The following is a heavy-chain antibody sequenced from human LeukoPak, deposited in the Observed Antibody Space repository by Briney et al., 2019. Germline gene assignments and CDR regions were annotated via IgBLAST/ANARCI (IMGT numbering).Heavy chain of an antibody. D-gene: IGHD3-22*01. CDR3: ATNYYDSSGYFPDFDY. CDR2: ISGSGRDT. J-gene: IGHJ4*02. Sequence: GGSLRLSCAASGFTFSSYAMSWVRQAPGKWLEWVSGISGSGRDTYHADYVKGRFTISRDNSKNTLYLQMNSLRADDTAVYYCATNYYDSSGYFPDFDYWGQGALVSVSS. CDR1: GFTFSSYA. V-gene: IGHV3-23*01.